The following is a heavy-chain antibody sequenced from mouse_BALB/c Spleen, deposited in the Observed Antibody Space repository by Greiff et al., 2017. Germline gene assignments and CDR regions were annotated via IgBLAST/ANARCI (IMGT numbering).Heavy chain of an antibody. V-gene: IGHV3-6*02. D-gene: IGHD3-2*01. CDR1: GYSITSGYY. J-gene: IGHJ3*01. Sequence: EVKLQESGPGLVKPSQSLSLTCSVTGYSITSGYYWNWIRQFPGNKLEWMGYISYDGSNNYNPSLKNRISITRDTSKNQFFLKLNSVTTEDTATYYCARERDSSGYVGFAYWGQGTLVTVSA. CDR3: ARERDSSGYVGFAY. CDR2: ISYDGSN.